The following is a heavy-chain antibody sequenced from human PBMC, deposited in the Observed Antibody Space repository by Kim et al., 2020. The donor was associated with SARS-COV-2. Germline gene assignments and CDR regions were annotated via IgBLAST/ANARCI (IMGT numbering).Heavy chain of an antibody. V-gene: IGHV3-73*01. CDR2: IRSKANSYAT. CDR1: GFTFSGSS. J-gene: IGHJ6*02. CDR3: TRVLRYFDWLTNYYYYYGMDV. Sequence: GGSLRLSCAASGFTFSGSSMHWVRQASGKGLEWVGRIRSKANSYATAYAASVKGRFTISRDDSKNTAYLQMNSLKTEDTAVYYCTRVLRYFDWLTNYYYYYGMDVWGQGTTVTVSS. D-gene: IGHD3-9*01.